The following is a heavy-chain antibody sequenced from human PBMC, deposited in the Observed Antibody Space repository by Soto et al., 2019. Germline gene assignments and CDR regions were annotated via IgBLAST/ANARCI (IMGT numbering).Heavy chain of an antibody. D-gene: IGHD1-1*01. CDR3: ARVRGTTGTTRFDY. V-gene: IGHV1-46*01. CDR2: INPSCGST. J-gene: IGHJ4*02. CDR1: GYTLTSYY. Sequence: GAAEKVSCKACGYTLTSYYMHWVRQAPGQGLEWMGIINPSCGSTSYAQKFQGRVTMTRDTSTSTVYMELSSLRSEDTAVYYCARVRGTTGTTRFDYWGQGTLVTVSS.